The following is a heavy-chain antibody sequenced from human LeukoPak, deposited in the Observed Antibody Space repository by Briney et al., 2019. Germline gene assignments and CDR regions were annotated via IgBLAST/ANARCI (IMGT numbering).Heavy chain of an antibody. CDR3: TRLERHDYGDYNWFDP. J-gene: IGHJ5*02. CDR1: GFTFGDYA. Sequence: QPGGSLRLSCTASGFTFGDYAMSWVSQDPGNGLEWVGLIRSKAYGGTTEYAASVKGRFTISRDDSKSIAYLQMNSLKTEDTAVYYCTRLERHDYGDYNWFDPWGQGTLATVSS. D-gene: IGHD4-17*01. V-gene: IGHV3-49*04. CDR2: IRSKAYGGTT.